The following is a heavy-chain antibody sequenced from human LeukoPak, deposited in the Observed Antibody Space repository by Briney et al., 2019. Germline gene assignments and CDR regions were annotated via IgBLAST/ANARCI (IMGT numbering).Heavy chain of an antibody. CDR2: INIDGSST. CDR1: GFIFSRYW. V-gene: IGHV3-74*01. J-gene: IGHJ6*02. Sequence: GGSLRLSCAASGFIFSRYWMHWVRQAPGKGLVWVSHINIDGSSTSYADSVKGRFTISRDNAKNTLYLQMNSLRAEDTAVYYCAREYCYGYPGLAYYYSGLDVWGQGTTVTVSS. D-gene: IGHD5-18*01. CDR3: AREYCYGYPGLAYYYSGLDV.